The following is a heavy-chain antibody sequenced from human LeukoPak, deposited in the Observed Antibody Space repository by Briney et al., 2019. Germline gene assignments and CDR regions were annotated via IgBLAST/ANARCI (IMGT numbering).Heavy chain of an antibody. J-gene: IGHJ4*02. D-gene: IGHD3-10*01. CDR1: GFTFDDYA. Sequence: GGSLRLSCAASGFTFDDYAMHWVRQAPGKGLEWVSGISWNSGSIGYADSVKGRFTISRDNAKNSLHLQMNSLRAEDTAVYYCARALLFGELYFDYWGQGTLVTVSS. CDR3: ARALLFGELYFDY. CDR2: ISWNSGSI. V-gene: IGHV3-9*01.